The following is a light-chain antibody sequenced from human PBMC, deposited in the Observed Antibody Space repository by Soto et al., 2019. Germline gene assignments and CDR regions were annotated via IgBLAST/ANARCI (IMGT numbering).Light chain of an antibody. V-gene: IGLV2-11*01. CDR3: CSYAGSYTWV. CDR1: SSDVGGYND. Sequence: QSVLTQPRSVSGSPGQSVTMSCTGTSSDVGGYNDVSWYQQHPDKAPKLMIYDVSKWPSGVPERFSGSKSGNTASLTISGLQAEDESDYYCCSYAGSYTWVFGGGTKLTVL. CDR2: DVS. J-gene: IGLJ3*02.